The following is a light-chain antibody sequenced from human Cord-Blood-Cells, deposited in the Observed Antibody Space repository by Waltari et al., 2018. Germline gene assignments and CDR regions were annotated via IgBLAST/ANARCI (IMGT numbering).Light chain of an antibody. CDR1: SSDVGGYNY. CDR2: DVS. CDR3: SSYTSSSTWV. J-gene: IGLJ3*02. Sequence: QSALPQPASVSGSPGPSLTLPCTRPSSDVGGYNYLSWYQQHPGKAPKLMIYDVSNRPSGVSNRFSGSKSGNTASLTISGLQAEDEADYYCSSYTSSSTWVFGGGTKLTVL. V-gene: IGLV2-14*03.